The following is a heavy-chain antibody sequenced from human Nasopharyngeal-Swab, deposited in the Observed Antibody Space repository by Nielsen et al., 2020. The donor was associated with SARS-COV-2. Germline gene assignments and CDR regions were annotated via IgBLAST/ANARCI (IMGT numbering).Heavy chain of an antibody. Sequence: GESLKISVAASGFTFSSYAMSWVRQAPGKGLEWVSTISGSGGSTYYADSVKGRFTIPRDNSKNTLYLQMSSLRAEDTAVYYCANRMPTVGATRYYCFDSWGQGTLVTVSS. CDR3: ANRMPTVGATRYYCFDS. CDR2: ISGSGGST. D-gene: IGHD1-26*01. V-gene: IGHV3-23*01. CDR1: GFTFSSYA. J-gene: IGHJ4*02.